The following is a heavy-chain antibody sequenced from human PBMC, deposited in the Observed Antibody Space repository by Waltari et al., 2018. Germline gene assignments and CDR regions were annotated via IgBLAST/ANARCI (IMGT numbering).Heavy chain of an antibody. CDR2: IFPGDSDT. Sequence: EVQLVQSGAEVKKPGESLKISCKGSGYSFTSYWIGWVRQMPGKGLEWMGIIFPGDSDTRYSPSFQGQVTISADKSISTAYLQWSSLRSEDTAVYYCARVWSGSTYDMDVWGKGTTVTVSS. CDR3: ARVWSGSTYDMDV. D-gene: IGHD1-26*01. J-gene: IGHJ6*03. V-gene: IGHV5-51*01. CDR1: GYSFTSYW.